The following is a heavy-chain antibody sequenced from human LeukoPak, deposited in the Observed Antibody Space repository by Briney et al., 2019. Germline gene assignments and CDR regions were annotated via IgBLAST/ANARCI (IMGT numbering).Heavy chain of an antibody. CDR3: ARSYLWELLGVAFDL. J-gene: IGHJ3*01. CDR2: IYYSGST. Sequence: SETLSLTCTVSGGSITITNYYWGWIRQPPGKGLEWIGYIYYSGSTNYNPSLKSRVTISVDTSKNQFSLKLSSVTAADTAVYYCARSYLWELLGVAFDLWGQGTVVTVSS. D-gene: IGHD1-26*01. CDR1: GGSITITNYY. V-gene: IGHV4-61*05.